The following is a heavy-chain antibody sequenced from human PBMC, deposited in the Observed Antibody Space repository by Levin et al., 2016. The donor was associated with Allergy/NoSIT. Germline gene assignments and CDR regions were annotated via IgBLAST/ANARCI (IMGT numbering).Heavy chain of an antibody. Sequence: GGSLRLSCAASGFTFRSFAMNWVRQAPGKGLEWVSTITGGGGTTKYADSVRGRFTISRDNSKNALFLRMYNLRAEDTAAYYCAKDQGLFSHDTSGYYYPAGMDVWGRGTTVTVSS. CDR1: GFTFRSFA. CDR3: AKDQGLFSHDTSGYYYPAGMDV. CDR2: ITGGGGTT. D-gene: IGHD3-22*01. J-gene: IGHJ6*02. V-gene: IGHV3-23*01.